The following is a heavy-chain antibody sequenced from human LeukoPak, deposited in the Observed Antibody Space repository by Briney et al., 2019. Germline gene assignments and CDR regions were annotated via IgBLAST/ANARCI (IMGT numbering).Heavy chain of an antibody. CDR1: GYSFTSYW. D-gene: IGHD2-21*02. J-gene: IGHJ4*02. Sequence: NPGESLKISCKGSGYSFTSYWSAWVRQMPGKGREWMGIIYPGDSDPRYSPSFQGQATISADKSISTAYLQWSSLKASDTAMYYCARALSYCGGDCYLDYWGQGALVTVSS. CDR2: IYPGDSDP. CDR3: ARALSYCGGDCYLDY. V-gene: IGHV5-51*01.